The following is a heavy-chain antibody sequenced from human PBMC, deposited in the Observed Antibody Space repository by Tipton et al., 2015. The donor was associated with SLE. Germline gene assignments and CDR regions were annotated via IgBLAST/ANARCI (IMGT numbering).Heavy chain of an antibody. Sequence: QLVQSGAEVKKPGASVKVSCKASGYTFTGHYMHWVRQAPGQGLEWMGIINPSGGSTSYAQKFQGRVTMTRDTSISTAYMELSRLRSDDTAVYYCARACGGPYYDFWSGYCLDAFDIWGQGTMVTVSS. CDR2: INPSGGST. CDR3: ARACGGPYYDFWSGYCLDAFDI. V-gene: IGHV1-46*01. D-gene: IGHD3-3*01. J-gene: IGHJ3*02. CDR1: GYTFTGHY.